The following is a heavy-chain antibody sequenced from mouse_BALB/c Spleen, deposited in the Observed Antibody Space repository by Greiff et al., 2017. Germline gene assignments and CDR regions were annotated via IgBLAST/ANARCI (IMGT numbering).Heavy chain of an antibody. CDR1: GFSLSTSGMG. Sequence: QVTLKVSGPGILQPSQTLSLTCSFSGFSLSTSGMGVSWIRQPSGKGLEWLAHIYWDDDKRYNPSLKSRLTISKDTSRNQVFLKITSVDTADTATDYCARVDGYYGFAYWGQGTLVTVSA. CDR3: ARVDGYYGFAY. CDR2: IYWDDDK. V-gene: IGHV8-12*01. D-gene: IGHD2-3*01. J-gene: IGHJ3*01.